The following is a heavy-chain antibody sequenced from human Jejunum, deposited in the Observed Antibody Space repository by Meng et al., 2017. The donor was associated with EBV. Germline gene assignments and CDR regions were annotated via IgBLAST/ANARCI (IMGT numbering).Heavy chain of an antibody. Sequence: QVRLQQWGAGLLKPSEPLSLPFAVFGVSVMGYQWTWIRQPPGKGLEWMGEINHRGNTHYSPSLKSRVTISVDTSKNQFSLKLSSMTAADTAVYYCARAVYGDAAYSWGQGTLVTVSS. D-gene: IGHD4-17*01. V-gene: IGHV4-34*01. CDR2: INHRGNT. CDR3: ARAVYGDAAYS. CDR1: GVSVMGYQ. J-gene: IGHJ4*02.